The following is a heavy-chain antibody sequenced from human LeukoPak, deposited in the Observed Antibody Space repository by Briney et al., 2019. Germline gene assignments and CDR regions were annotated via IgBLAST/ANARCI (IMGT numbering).Heavy chain of an antibody. CDR1: GYTFTSYG. Sequence: ASVKVSCKASGYTFTSYGISWVRQDPGQGLEWMGWISAYNGNTNYAQKLQGRVTMTTDTSTSTAYMELRSLRSDDTAVYYCARSPVQLWLRNDYYYMDVWGKGTTVTVSS. D-gene: IGHD5-18*01. CDR2: ISAYNGNT. J-gene: IGHJ6*03. CDR3: ARSPVQLWLRNDYYYMDV. V-gene: IGHV1-18*01.